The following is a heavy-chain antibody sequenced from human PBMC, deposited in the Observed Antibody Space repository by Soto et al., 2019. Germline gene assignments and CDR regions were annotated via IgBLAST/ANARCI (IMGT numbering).Heavy chain of an antibody. V-gene: IGHV4-59*01. D-gene: IGHD3-3*01. CDR2: IYYSGST. J-gene: IGHJ4*02. CDR3: ARGSPRYYDFWSGPRHHFDY. Sequence: KPSETLSLTCTVSGGSISSYYWSWIRQPPGKGLEWIGYIYYSGSTNYNPSLKSRVTISVDTSKNQFSLKLSSVTAADTAVYYCARGSPRYYDFWSGPRHHFDYWGQGTLVTVSS. CDR1: GGSISSYY.